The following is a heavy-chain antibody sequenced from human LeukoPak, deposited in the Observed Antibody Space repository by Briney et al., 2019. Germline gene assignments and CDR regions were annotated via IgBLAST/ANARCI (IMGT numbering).Heavy chain of an antibody. J-gene: IGHJ1*01. CDR2: IYHSGST. CDR1: GGSFSGYY. CDR3: AGGGWAVAGTKYFQH. V-gene: IGHV4-34*01. Sequence: PSETLSLTCAVYGGSFSGYYWSWIRQPPGKGLEWIGEIYHSGSTNYNPSLKSRVTISVDTSKNQFSLKLSSVTAADTAVYYCAGGGWAVAGTKYFQHWGQGTLVTVSS. D-gene: IGHD6-19*01.